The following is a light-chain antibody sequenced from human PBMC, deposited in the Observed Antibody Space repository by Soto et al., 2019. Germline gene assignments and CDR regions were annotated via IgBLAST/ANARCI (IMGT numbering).Light chain of an antibody. CDR1: SSDVGGYNY. V-gene: IGLV2-14*01. J-gene: IGLJ1*01. CDR3: SSFTSTSTLV. Sequence: QSVLTQPASVSGSPGQSITISCTGSSSDVGGYNYLSWYQQHPGKAPKLIIYEVSNRPSGVSDRFSSSKSGNTASLTISGLQAEDEADFFCSSFTSTSTLVFGTGTKVTVL. CDR2: EVS.